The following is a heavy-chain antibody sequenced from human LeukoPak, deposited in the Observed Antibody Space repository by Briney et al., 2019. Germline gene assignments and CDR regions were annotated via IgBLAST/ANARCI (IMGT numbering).Heavy chain of an antibody. CDR1: GFTFSSYW. J-gene: IGHJ1*01. V-gene: IGHV3-48*01. D-gene: IGHD3-3*01. Sequence: GGSLRPSCAASGFTFSSYWMHWVRQAPGKGLEWVSYISSSSSTIYYADSVKGRFTISRDNAKNSLYLQMNSLRAEDTAVYYCARDHYDFWSGYVVYFQHWGQGTLVTVSS. CDR2: ISSSSSTI. CDR3: ARDHYDFWSGYVVYFQH.